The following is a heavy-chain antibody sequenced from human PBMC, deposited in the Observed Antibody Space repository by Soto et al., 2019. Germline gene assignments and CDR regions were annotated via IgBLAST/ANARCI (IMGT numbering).Heavy chain of an antibody. D-gene: IGHD2-2*01. J-gene: IGHJ6*02. CDR2: IYYSGST. V-gene: IGHV4-30-4*01. Sequence: PSETLSLTCTVSGGSISSGDYYWSWIRQPPGKGLEWIGYIYYSGSTYYNPSLRSRVTISVDTSKNQFPLKLSSVTAADTAVYYCARDLQDIVLVPASPFPGMDVWGQGTMVTVSS. CDR1: GGSISSGDYY. CDR3: ARDLQDIVLVPASPFPGMDV.